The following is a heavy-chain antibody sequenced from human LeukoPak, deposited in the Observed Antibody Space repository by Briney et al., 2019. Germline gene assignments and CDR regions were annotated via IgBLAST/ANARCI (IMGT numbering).Heavy chain of an antibody. CDR2: IDPGDSYT. D-gene: IGHD6-19*01. CDR1: GYSFTSYW. J-gene: IGHJ4*02. V-gene: IGHV5-10-1*01. CDR3: ARRVAVAGYYFDY. Sequence: GESLKISCKGSGYSFTSYWISWVRQMPGKGLEWMGRIDPGDSYTTYSPSFQGHVTISADKSISTACLQWSSLKAPDTAMYYCARRVAVAGYYFDYWGQGTLVTVSS.